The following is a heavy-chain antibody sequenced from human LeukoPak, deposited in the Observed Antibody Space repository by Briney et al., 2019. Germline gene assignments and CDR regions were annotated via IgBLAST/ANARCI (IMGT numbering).Heavy chain of an antibody. J-gene: IGHJ4*02. CDR2: IYYSGST. V-gene: IGHV4-31*03. Sequence: SQTLSHTCTVSGGSISSGGYYWSWIRQHPGKGLEWLGYIYYSGSTYYNPSLKSRVTISVDTSKNQFSLKLSSVTAADTAVYYCARVDATTMPYYFDYWGQGTLVTVSS. D-gene: IGHD5-12*01. CDR1: GGSISSGGYY. CDR3: ARVDATTMPYYFDY.